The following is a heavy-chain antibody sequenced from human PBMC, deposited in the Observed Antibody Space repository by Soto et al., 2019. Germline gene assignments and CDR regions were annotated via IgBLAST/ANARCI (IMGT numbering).Heavy chain of an antibody. J-gene: IGHJ4*02. Sequence: SETLSLTCTVSGGTISSGDYYWSWIHKPPGKGLEWIGYIYYSGSTYYNPSLKSRVTISVDTSKNQFSLKLSSVTAADTAVYYCARATSGTYYYDSSGYYLFDYWGQGTLVTVSS. CDR3: ARATSGTYYYDSSGYYLFDY. D-gene: IGHD3-22*01. CDR2: IYYSGST. CDR1: GGTISSGDYY. V-gene: IGHV4-30-4*01.